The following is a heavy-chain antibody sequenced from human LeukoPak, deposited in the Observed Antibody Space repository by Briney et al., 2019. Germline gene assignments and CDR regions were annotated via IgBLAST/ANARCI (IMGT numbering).Heavy chain of an antibody. CDR1: GFTFGSYA. Sequence: GGSLRLSCAASGFTFGSYAMSWVRQAPGKGQEWVSAISGSGGSTSYADSVKGRFTISRDNSKNTLYLQMNSLRAEDTAVYYCAKDSTLRLRYNWFDPWGQGTLVTVSS. CDR3: AKDSTLRLRYNWFDP. D-gene: IGHD2/OR15-2a*01. J-gene: IGHJ5*02. V-gene: IGHV3-23*01. CDR2: ISGSGGST.